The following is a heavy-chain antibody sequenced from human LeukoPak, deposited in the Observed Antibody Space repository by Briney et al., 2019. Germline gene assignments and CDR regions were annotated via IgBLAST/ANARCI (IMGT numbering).Heavy chain of an antibody. CDR2: ISAYNGNT. Sequence: ASVKVSCKASGYTFTSYDINWVRQAPGQGLEWMGWISAYNGNTNYAQKLQGRVTMTTDTSTSTAYMELRSLRSDDTAVYYCARDLAAAGNGGGWFDPWGQGTLVTVSS. D-gene: IGHD6-13*01. CDR1: GYTFTSYD. V-gene: IGHV1-18*01. J-gene: IGHJ5*02. CDR3: ARDLAAAGNGGGWFDP.